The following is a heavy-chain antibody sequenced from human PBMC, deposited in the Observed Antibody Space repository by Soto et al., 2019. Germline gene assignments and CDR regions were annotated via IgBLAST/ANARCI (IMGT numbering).Heavy chain of an antibody. CDR3: ARLDSTPEHAFDI. J-gene: IGHJ3*02. CDR2: INPNSGGT. Sequence: QVQLVQSGAEVKKPGASVKVSCKASGYTFTGYYMHWVRQAPGQGLEWMGWINPNSGGTNYAQKVQGRVTMTRDTSISTAYMELSRLRSDDTAVYYCARLDSTPEHAFDIWGQGTMVTVSS. CDR1: GYTFTGYY. D-gene: IGHD2-2*01. V-gene: IGHV1-2*02.